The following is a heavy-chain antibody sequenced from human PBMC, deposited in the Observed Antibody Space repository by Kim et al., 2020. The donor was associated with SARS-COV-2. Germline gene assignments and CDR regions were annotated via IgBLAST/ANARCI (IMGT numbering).Heavy chain of an antibody. D-gene: IGHD4-4*01. Sequence: SQTLSLTCVISGDSVSSNSAAWHWIRQSPSRGLEWLGRTYYRSKWYNDYAVSVKSRITINPDTSKNQFSLQLISVTPEDTAVYFCAREEVPYHLAGLWSNYDSYYYSGLDVWGQGTTITVSS. J-gene: IGHJ6*02. CDR2: TYYRSKWYN. CDR1: GDSVSSNSAA. V-gene: IGHV6-1*01. CDR3: AREEVPYHLAGLWSNYDSYYYSGLDV.